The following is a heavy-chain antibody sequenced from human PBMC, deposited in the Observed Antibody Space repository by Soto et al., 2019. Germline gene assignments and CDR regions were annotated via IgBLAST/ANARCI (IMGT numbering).Heavy chain of an antibody. J-gene: IGHJ6*02. CDR3: ARDAPPDFWSGYDYYGMDV. Sequence: ASVQVSCKASGGTFSSYAISWVRQAPGQGLEWMGGIIPIFGTANYAQKFQGRVTITADESTSTAFMELSSLRSEDTAVYFCARDAPPDFWSGYDYYGMDVWGQGTTVTVSS. CDR2: IIPIFGTA. V-gene: IGHV1-69*13. D-gene: IGHD3-3*01. CDR1: GGTFSSYA.